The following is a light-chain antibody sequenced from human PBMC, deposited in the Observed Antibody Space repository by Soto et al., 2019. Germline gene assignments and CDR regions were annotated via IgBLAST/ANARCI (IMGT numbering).Light chain of an antibody. CDR3: HQYNPHSP. Sequence: DIRMTHSPATLSASVGDRVTITCRASQSIGRWLAWYQQKPGKAPKALIYDASTLRSGVPSRFSGGGSGTEFTLTISSLQPDDFATYYSHQYNPHSPFGQGTRLEI. CDR2: DAS. V-gene: IGKV1-5*01. CDR1: QSIGRW. J-gene: IGKJ5*01.